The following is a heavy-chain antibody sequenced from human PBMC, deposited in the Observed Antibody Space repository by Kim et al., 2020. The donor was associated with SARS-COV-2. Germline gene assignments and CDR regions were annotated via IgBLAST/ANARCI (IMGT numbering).Heavy chain of an antibody. V-gene: IGHV4-30-4*01. Sequence: SETLSLTCTVSGGSISSGDYYWSWIRQPPGKGLEWIGYIYYSGSTYYNPSLKSRVTISVDTSKNQFSLKLSSVTAADTAVYYCARETLSWNDRGFDYWGQGTLVTVSS. D-gene: IGHD1-1*01. CDR2: IYYSGST. CDR3: ARETLSWNDRGFDY. CDR1: GGSISSGDYY. J-gene: IGHJ4*02.